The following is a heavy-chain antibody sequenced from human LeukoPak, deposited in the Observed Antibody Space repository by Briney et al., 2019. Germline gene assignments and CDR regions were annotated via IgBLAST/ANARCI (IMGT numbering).Heavy chain of an antibody. CDR3: ARGGTPGYSSGRIDY. CDR1: GFTFDNYR. J-gene: IGHJ4*02. CDR2: IYSAGNT. V-gene: IGHV3-53*04. D-gene: IGHD6-19*01. Sequence: GGSLRLSCAASGFTFDNYRMSWVRQAPGKGLEWVSVIYSAGNTYYADSVKGRFTISRHNSENTLYLHMNSLRVEDTAVYFCARGGTPGYSSGRIDYWGQGALVTVSS.